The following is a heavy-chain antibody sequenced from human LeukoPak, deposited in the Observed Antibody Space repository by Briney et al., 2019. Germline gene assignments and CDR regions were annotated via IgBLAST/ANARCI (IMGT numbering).Heavy chain of an antibody. D-gene: IGHD3-9*01. CDR1: GYIFTSYW. V-gene: IGHV5-51*01. CDR3: ARHQGVPDCDILAGCRRCNWIDP. Sequence: PGAPLKTSCKGSGYIFTSYWNGCVRQMPRKGLEWRVISYSYNSNTNYSPSFQGQVTISADTSNNPAYLQLSTLTAPDTAMYSCARHQGVPDCDILAGCRRCNWIDPWGEGTLVTVSS. CDR2: SYSYNSNT. J-gene: IGHJ5*02.